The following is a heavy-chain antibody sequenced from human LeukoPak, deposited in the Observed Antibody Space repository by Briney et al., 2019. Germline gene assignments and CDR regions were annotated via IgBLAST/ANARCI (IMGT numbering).Heavy chain of an antibody. CDR2: IYYSGST. Sequence: LRLSCAASGFTFSSYSMNWVRQAPGKGLEWIGYIYYSGSTYYNPSLKSRVTISVDTSKNQFSLKLSSVTAADTAVYYCAREERYSYGTGLFDYWGQGTLVTVSS. V-gene: IGHV4-30-4*08. CDR3: AREERYSYGTGLFDY. J-gene: IGHJ4*02. D-gene: IGHD5-18*01. CDR1: GFTFSSYS.